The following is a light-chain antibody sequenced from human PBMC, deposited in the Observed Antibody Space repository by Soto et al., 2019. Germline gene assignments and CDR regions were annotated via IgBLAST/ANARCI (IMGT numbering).Light chain of an antibody. CDR3: QQSYSTPRT. CDR2: ASS. J-gene: IGKJ1*01. Sequence: DIKLTQSPSSLSASVGDRVSITCRASQIINKYLNWYQQKPGKAPKLLIYASSSLLSGVPSRFSGSESGPDFTLTISSLQPEDFATYYCQQSYSTPRTFGQGTKVDI. V-gene: IGKV1-39*01. CDR1: QIINKY.